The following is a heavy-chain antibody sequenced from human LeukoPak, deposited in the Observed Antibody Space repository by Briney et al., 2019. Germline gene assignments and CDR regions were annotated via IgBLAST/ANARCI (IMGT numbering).Heavy chain of an antibody. CDR3: AKRMDRYSYGLDAFDL. CDR1: GFTFSSYG. Sequence: PGGSLRLSCAASGFTFSSYGMHWVRQAPGKGLEWVAVISYDGSNKYYADSVKGRFTISRDNSKNTLYLQMNSLRAEDTAVYYCAKRMDRYSYGLDAFDLWGQGTMVTVSS. D-gene: IGHD5-18*01. V-gene: IGHV3-30*18. J-gene: IGHJ3*01. CDR2: ISYDGSNK.